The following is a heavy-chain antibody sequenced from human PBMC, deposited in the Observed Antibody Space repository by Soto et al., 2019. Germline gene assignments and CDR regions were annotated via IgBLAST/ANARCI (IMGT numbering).Heavy chain of an antibody. V-gene: IGHV3-23*01. D-gene: IGHD6-6*01. J-gene: IGHJ4*02. CDR1: GFTFSNAW. Sequence: GGSLRLSCAASGFTFSNAWMNWVRQAPGKGLEWVSVISGSDDSTYYADSVKGRFTISRDNSKNTLYLQMNSLRAEDTAVYYCAKRSSSSTFDYWGQGTLVTVSS. CDR2: ISGSDDST. CDR3: AKRSSSSTFDY.